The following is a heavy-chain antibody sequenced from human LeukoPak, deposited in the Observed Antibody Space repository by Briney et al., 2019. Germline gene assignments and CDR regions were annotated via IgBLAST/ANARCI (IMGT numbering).Heavy chain of an antibody. CDR2: IYHSGST. CDR3: ARHRRVIEMATSGLADDDY. Sequence: SETLSLTCTVSGYSISNGYYWGWIRQAPGKGLEWIGTIYHSGSTYYNPSLKSRVTISVDTSKNQFSLKLSSVTAADTAVYYCARHRRVIEMATSGLADDDYWGQGTLVTVSS. CDR1: GYSISNGYY. J-gene: IGHJ4*02. D-gene: IGHD5-24*01. V-gene: IGHV4-38-2*02.